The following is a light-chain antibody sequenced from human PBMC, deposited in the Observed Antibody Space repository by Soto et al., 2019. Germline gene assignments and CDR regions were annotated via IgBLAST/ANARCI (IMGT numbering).Light chain of an antibody. CDR1: QSIGNH. V-gene: IGKV1-39*01. CDR3: QQFSSYPLT. CDR2: AAS. Sequence: DIQMTQSPSSLSASVGDRVTITCRASQSIGNHLNWYQQKPGKAPEFLIYAASNLQSGVPSRFSGSGSGTDFTLTVNNLQPEDFAVYYCQQFSSYPLTFGGGTKVEIK. J-gene: IGKJ4*01.